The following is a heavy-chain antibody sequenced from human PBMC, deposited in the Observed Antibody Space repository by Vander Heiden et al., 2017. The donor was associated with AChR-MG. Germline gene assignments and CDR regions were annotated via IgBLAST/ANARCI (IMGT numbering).Heavy chain of an antibody. J-gene: IGHJ4*02. CDR2: IYSGGST. V-gene: IGHV3-53*02. Sequence: EVQLVETGGGLIQPGGSLRRPCAASGFTVRSNYMGWVLQAPGKGLEWVSVIYSGGSTYYADPVKGRFTISRDNSKNTLYLQMNSLRAEDTAVYYCARDYPKFDYWGQGTLVTVSS. CDR1: GFTVRSNY. CDR3: ARDYPKFDY.